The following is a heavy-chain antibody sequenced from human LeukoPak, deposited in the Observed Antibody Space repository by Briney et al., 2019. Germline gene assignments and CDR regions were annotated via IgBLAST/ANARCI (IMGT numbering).Heavy chain of an antibody. CDR2: IKEDGSNK. V-gene: IGHV3-7*01. CDR1: GFSFSTYW. J-gene: IGHJ6*02. D-gene: IGHD2-15*01. CDR3: AKDLYCSGGSCYRRFHFGYYYYGMDV. Sequence: GGSLRLSCAPSGFSFSTYWMSWVRQAPGKGLEWVANIKEDGSNKYYADSVKGRFTISRDNSKNTLYLQMNSLRAEDTAVYYCAKDLYCSGGSCYRRFHFGYYYYGMDVWGQGTTVTVSS.